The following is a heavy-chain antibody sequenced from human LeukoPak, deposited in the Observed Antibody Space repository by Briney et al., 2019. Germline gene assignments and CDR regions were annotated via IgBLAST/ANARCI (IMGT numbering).Heavy chain of an antibody. CDR3: ASLPLYYYDSSGHSMGYFDY. Sequence: ASVKVSCKASGYTFTSYGISWVRQAPGQGLEWMGWISAYNGNTNYAQKLQGRVTMTTDTSTSTVYMELRSLRSDDTAVYYCASLPLYYYDSSGHSMGYFDYWGQGTLVTVSS. CDR2: ISAYNGNT. V-gene: IGHV1-18*01. CDR1: GYTFTSYG. D-gene: IGHD3-22*01. J-gene: IGHJ4*02.